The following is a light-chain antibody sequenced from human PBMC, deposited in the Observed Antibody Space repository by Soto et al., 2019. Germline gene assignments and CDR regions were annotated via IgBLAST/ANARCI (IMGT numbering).Light chain of an antibody. CDR3: VLYMGSGIWV. J-gene: IGLJ3*02. Sequence: QTVVTQEPSFSVSPGRTVTGTCGLSSGSVSTSYHPSWYQQTPGQAPRTLIYSTNTRSSGVPDRFSGSIVGNKAALTITGAQADDESDYYCVLYMGSGIWVFGGATKLTVL. V-gene: IGLV8-61*01. CDR2: STN. CDR1: SGSVSTSYH.